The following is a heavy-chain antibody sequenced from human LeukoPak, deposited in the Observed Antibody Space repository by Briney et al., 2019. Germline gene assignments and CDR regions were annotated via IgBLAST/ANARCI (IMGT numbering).Heavy chain of an antibody. Sequence: ASVKVSCKASGYTFTGYYMHWVRQAPGQGLEWVGRINPNSGGTNYAQKFQGRVTMTRDTSISTAYMELSRLRSDDTAVYYCAREGRKYSNNDYWGQGTLVTVSS. CDR1: GYTFTGYY. D-gene: IGHD1-26*01. CDR2: INPNSGGT. V-gene: IGHV1-2*06. J-gene: IGHJ4*02. CDR3: AREGRKYSNNDY.